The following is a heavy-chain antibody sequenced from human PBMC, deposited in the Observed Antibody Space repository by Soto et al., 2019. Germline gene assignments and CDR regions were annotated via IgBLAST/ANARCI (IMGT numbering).Heavy chain of an antibody. CDR1: GYTFTSYY. V-gene: IGHV1-46*01. J-gene: IGHJ4*02. Sequence: QVQLVQSGAEVKKPGASVKVSCKASGYTFTSYYMHWVRQAPGQGLEWMGIINPSGGSTSYAQKFQGRVTMTRDTSTSTVYMELSSVRSEDTAVYYCARDEFYDSSGYTKFDYWGQGTLVTVSS. CDR2: INPSGGST. D-gene: IGHD3-22*01. CDR3: ARDEFYDSSGYTKFDY.